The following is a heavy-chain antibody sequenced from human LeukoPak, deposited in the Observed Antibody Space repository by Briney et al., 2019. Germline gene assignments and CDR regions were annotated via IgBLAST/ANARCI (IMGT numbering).Heavy chain of an antibody. CDR1: GFTFSSYG. V-gene: IGHV3-23*01. CDR2: ISGGGHST. D-gene: IGHD2-2*01. Sequence: AGGSLRLSCAASGFTFSSYGMTWVRQAPGKGLEWVSGISGGGHSTEYADSVKGRFTISRDNSKNTLYLQMNSLRAEDTAVYYCAKDKARSTSCYSFDYWGQGTLVTVSS. CDR3: AKDKARSTSCYSFDY. J-gene: IGHJ4*02.